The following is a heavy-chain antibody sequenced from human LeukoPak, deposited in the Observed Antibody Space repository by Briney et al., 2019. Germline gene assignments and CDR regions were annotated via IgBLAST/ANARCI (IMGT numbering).Heavy chain of an antibody. J-gene: IGHJ4*02. D-gene: IGHD3-10*01. CDR3: ARGSLSSGSHYGDY. V-gene: IGHV3-21*06. CDR1: GFTFSTYT. CDR2: ISSGSHYI. Sequence: GGSLRLSCAASGFTFSTYTMTWVRQVPGRGLEWVSSISSGSHYIYYADSVKGRFTISRDNAQHSLDLQMHSLRAEHTAVYYCARGSLSSGSHYGDYWGQGTLLTVSS.